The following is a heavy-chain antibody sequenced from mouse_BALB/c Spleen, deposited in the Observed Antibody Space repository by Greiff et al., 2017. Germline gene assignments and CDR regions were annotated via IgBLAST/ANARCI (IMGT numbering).Heavy chain of an antibody. Sequence: QVQLKQSGAELVRPGSSVKISCKASGYAFSSYWMNWVKQRPGQGLEWIGQIYPGDGDTNYNGKFKGKATLTADKSSNTAYMQLSSLTSEDSAVYYCARELAGGKGFAYWGQGTLVTVSA. CDR1: GYAFSSYW. CDR3: ARELAGGKGFAY. J-gene: IGHJ3*01. V-gene: IGHV1-80*01. CDR2: IYPGDGDT. D-gene: IGHD2-1*01.